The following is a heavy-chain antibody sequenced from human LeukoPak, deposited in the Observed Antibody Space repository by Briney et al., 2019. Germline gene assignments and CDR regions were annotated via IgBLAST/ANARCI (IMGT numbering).Heavy chain of an antibody. Sequence: GASVKVSCNASGYSFTNYAMNRVRQAPGQGLEWMGWINTDTGNPTYAQGFKGRFVLSLDTSVSTAYLQISSLKAEDTALYYCARNQYCSSTNCYGGRGALDFWGQGTLLTVSS. V-gene: IGHV7-4-1*02. CDR1: GYSFTNYA. D-gene: IGHD2-2*01. CDR3: ARNQYCSSTNCYGGRGALDF. J-gene: IGHJ4*02. CDR2: INTDTGNP.